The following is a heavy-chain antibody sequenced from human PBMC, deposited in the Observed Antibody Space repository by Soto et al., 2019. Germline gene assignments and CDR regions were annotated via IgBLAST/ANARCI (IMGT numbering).Heavy chain of an antibody. CDR1: GFSFNKYG. CDR3: AKDRVIQLLPIWPDP. D-gene: IGHD2-2*01. CDR2: VSSDGSNQ. J-gene: IGHJ5*02. V-gene: IGHV3-30*18. Sequence: GGSLRLSCAASGFSFNKYGMHWVRQAPGKWLEWVAYVSSDGSNQYYADSVKGRFTISRDNSKSTLYLQLDSLRVDDTAVYYCAKDRVIQLLPIWPDPWGQGXLVTVSS.